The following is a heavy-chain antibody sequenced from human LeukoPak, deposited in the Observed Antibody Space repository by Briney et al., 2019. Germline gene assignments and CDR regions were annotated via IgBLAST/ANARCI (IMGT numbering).Heavy chain of an antibody. D-gene: IGHD3-3*01. CDR3: ARTRDYYSPAFDI. Sequence: SETLSLTCTVSSGSIASNSYFWGWIRQPPGKGLEWIGIIYYVGNTYYNPSLKSRVTISVDTSKNQFSLKLSSVTAADTAVYYCARTRDYYSPAFDIWGQGTMVTVSS. CDR2: IYYVGNT. V-gene: IGHV4-39*07. J-gene: IGHJ3*02. CDR1: SGSIASNSYF.